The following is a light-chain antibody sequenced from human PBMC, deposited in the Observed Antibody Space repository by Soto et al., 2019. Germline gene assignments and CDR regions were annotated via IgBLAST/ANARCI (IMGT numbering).Light chain of an antibody. V-gene: IGLV2-18*02. CDR2: DVN. CDR3: SSYTISSTYV. CDR1: SSDVGSYNR. Sequence: QSALTQPPSVSGSPGQSVAISCTGTSSDVGSYNRVSWYQQPPGTATKLMIYDVNNRPSGVPDRFSGSKSGNTASLTISGLQAEDEADYYCSSYTISSTYVFGTGTKVTVL. J-gene: IGLJ1*01.